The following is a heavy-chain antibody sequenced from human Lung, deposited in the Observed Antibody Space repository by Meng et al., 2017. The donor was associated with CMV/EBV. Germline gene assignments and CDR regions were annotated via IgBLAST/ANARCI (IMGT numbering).Heavy chain of an antibody. CDR3: ARDSSSRWSITGDTSWCDP. CDR1: GYTFTGYY. J-gene: IGHJ5*02. D-gene: IGHD1-14*01. V-gene: IGHV1-2*02. Sequence: ASVXVSXKASGYTFTGYYMHWVRQAPGQGLEWMGWINPNSGGTNYAQKFQGRVTMTRDTSISTAYMELSRLRSDDTAVYYCARDSSSRWSITGDTSWCDPWXQGTXVTVSS. CDR2: INPNSGGT.